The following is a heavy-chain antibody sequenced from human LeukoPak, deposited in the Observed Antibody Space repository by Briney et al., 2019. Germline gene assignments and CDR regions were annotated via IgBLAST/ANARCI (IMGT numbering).Heavy chain of an antibody. CDR3: ARDRRKGKGYSGYDCWFDP. D-gene: IGHD5-12*01. V-gene: IGHV1-2*02. Sequence: ASVKVSCKASGYTFTGYYMHWVRRAPGQGLEWMGWINPNSGGTNYAQKFQGRVTMTRDTSISTAYMELSRLRSDDTAVYYCARDRRKGKGYSGYDCWFDPWGQGTLVTVSS. J-gene: IGHJ5*02. CDR2: INPNSGGT. CDR1: GYTFTGYY.